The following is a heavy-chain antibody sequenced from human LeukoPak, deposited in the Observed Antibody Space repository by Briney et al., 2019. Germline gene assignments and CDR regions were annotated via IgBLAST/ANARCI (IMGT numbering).Heavy chain of an antibody. CDR3: SRGDTASGVSTSGYFY. Sequence: GGSLRLSCAASGFTFSSYSMNWVRQAPGKGLEWVSSISSSSSYIYYADSVKGRFTISRDNAKNSLYLQMNSLKTEDTAVYYCSRGDTASGVSTSGYFYWGQGTLVTVSS. D-gene: IGHD5-18*01. V-gene: IGHV3-21*03. CDR2: ISSSSSYI. J-gene: IGHJ4*02. CDR1: GFTFSSYS.